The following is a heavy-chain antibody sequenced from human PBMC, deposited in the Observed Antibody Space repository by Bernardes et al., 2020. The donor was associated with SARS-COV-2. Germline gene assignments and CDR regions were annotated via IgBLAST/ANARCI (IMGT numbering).Heavy chain of an antibody. CDR1: GYRVNEFS. J-gene: IGHJ3*02. Sequence: ASVKVSCKVSGYRVNEFSMHWVRQAPGKGLEWLGGFDPQNRRTIYAQKFRGRVTMTEDTSTETAYMELRNLRSEDTAVYYCATDDPAGAVFGVVIYALHIWGQGTMVTVSS. CDR2: FDPQNRRT. V-gene: IGHV1-24*01. D-gene: IGHD3-3*01. CDR3: ATDDPAGAVFGVVIYALHI.